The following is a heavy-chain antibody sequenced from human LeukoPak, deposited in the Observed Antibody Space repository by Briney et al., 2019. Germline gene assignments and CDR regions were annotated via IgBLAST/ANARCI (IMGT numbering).Heavy chain of an antibody. J-gene: IGHJ4*02. CDR3: ATSSGYGFLFEY. CDR2: FDPEDGET. V-gene: IGHV1-24*01. Sequence: ASVKVSCKVSGYTLTDLSMHWVRQAPGKGLEWMGGFDPEDGETIYAQNFQGGVTMTEDTSTDTAYMEVRSLRSEDTAVYYCATSSGYGFLFEYWGQGTLVTVSS. CDR1: GYTLTDLS. D-gene: IGHD3-22*01.